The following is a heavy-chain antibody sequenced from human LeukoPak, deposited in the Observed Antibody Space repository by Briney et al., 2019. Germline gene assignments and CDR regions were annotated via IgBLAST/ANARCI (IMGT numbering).Heavy chain of an antibody. Sequence: PSETLSLTCAVYGGSFSGYYWSWIRQPPGKGLEWIGEINHSGSTNYNPPLKSRVTISVDTSKNQFSLKLSSVTAADTAVYYCARGRGNFDWLLMGEAPWGQGTLVTVSS. CDR3: ARGRGNFDWLLMGEAP. CDR1: GGSFSGYY. V-gene: IGHV4-34*01. J-gene: IGHJ5*02. CDR2: INHSGST. D-gene: IGHD3-9*01.